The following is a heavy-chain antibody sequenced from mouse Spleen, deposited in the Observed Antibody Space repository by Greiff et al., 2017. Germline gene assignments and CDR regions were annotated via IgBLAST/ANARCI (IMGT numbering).Heavy chain of an antibody. Sequence: QVQLQQSGAELVKPGASVKISCKASGYAFSSYWMNWVKQRPGKGLEWIGQIYPGDGDTNYNGKFKGKATLTADKSSSTAYMQLSSLTSEDSAVYFCARWGASTVDAMDYWGQGTSVTVSS. V-gene: IGHV1-80*01. D-gene: IGHD1-1*01. CDR2: IYPGDGDT. CDR1: GYAFSSYW. J-gene: IGHJ4*01. CDR3: ARWGASTVDAMDY.